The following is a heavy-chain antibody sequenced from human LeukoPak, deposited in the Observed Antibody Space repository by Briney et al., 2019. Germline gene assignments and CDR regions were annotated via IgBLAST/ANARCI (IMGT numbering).Heavy chain of an antibody. Sequence: GGSLRLSCAASGFTFSSYAMSWVRQAPGKGLEWVAFIRYDGSNKYYADSVKGRFTISRDNSKNTLYLQTNSLRAEDKAVYYCAKRGAYPNWFDPWGQGTLVTVSS. J-gene: IGHJ5*02. CDR1: GFTFSSYA. V-gene: IGHV3-30*02. CDR2: IRYDGSNK. CDR3: AKRGAYPNWFDP. D-gene: IGHD3-16*01.